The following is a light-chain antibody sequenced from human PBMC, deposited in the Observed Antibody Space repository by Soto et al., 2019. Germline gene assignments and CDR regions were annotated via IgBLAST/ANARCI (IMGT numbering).Light chain of an antibody. CDR1: SSNIGSNT. J-gene: IGLJ1*01. Sequence: QCVLTQPPSGSGTPGQRVTISCSGSSSNIGSNTVNWYQQLPGTAPKLLIYSHNQRPSGVPDRFSGSKSGTSASLAISGLQSEDEADYYCAAWDDSLNGYVFGTGTKLTVL. CDR2: SHN. CDR3: AAWDDSLNGYV. V-gene: IGLV1-44*01.